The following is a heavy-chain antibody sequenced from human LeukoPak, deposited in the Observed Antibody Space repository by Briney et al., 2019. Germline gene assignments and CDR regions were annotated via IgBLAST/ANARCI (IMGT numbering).Heavy chain of an antibody. CDR2: ISGSGGST. CDR1: GFTFSSYG. V-gene: IGHV3-23*01. D-gene: IGHD5-12*01. Sequence: GGSLRLSCAASGFTFSSYGMSWVRQAPGKGLEWVSAISGSGGSTYYADSVKGRFTVSRDNSKNTLYLQMNSLRAEDTAVYYCAKGGGYEAQYYYYYLDVWGKGTTVTISS. J-gene: IGHJ6*03. CDR3: AKGGGYEAQYYYYYLDV.